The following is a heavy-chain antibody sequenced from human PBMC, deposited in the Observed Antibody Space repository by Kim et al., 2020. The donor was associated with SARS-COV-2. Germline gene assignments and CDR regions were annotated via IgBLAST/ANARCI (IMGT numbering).Heavy chain of an antibody. V-gene: IGHV3-23*05. Sequence: GGSLRLSCAASGFAFHQSAMSWVRQTPGKGLEWVSGIFGSGHGTYYADSVKGRFSISRDNSKNTLSLQMSDLRVEDTAIYYCVKHLHVTSVTFYWYFELWGRGTLVAVSS. D-gene: IGHD2-21*02. CDR3: VKHLHVTSVTFYWYFEL. CDR1: GFAFHQSA. CDR2: IFGSGHGT. J-gene: IGHJ2*01.